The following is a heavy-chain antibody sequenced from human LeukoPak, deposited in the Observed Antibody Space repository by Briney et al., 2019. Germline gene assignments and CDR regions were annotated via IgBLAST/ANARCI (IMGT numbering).Heavy chain of an antibody. D-gene: IGHD6-6*01. CDR3: ARDLVSSSSSRDYYYAVDV. J-gene: IGHJ6*02. CDR2: TWYHGNNK. Sequence: TGGSLRLSCEASGFTFSGYGMHWVRQAPGKGLEWVSGTWYHGNNKYYADSVKGRFTISRDNSENTLYLQMNSLRAEDTAVYYCARDLVSSSSSRDYYYAVDVWGQGTTVTVSS. CDR1: GFTFSGYG. V-gene: IGHV3-33*01.